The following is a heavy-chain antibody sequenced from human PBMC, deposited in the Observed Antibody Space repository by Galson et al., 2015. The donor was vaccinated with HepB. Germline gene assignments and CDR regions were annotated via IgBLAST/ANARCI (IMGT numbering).Heavy chain of an antibody. CDR1: GGSISSNSYY. CDR2: IYNSGTT. J-gene: IGHJ3*02. CDR3: ARPIQYKNLWGTSRLPGYYPWDI. Sequence: ETLSLTCTVSGGSISSNSYYWGWIRQPPGKGLDWIGSIYNSGTTYYNPSLKSRVTISVDTSKNQFSLRLNSVTAADTAVYYCARPIQYKNLWGTSRLPGYYPWDIWGHGTLVTVSS. D-gene: IGHD3-16*01. V-gene: IGHV4-39*01.